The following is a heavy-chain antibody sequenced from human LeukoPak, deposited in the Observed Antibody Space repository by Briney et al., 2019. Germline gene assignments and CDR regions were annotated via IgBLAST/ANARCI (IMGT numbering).Heavy chain of an antibody. CDR1: GFSSSDHY. V-gene: IGHV3-11*01. J-gene: IGHJ5*02. CDR2: ISGSGSTI. Sequence: GGSLRLSCAASGFSSSDHYMSWIRQAPGKGLEWVSYISGSGSTIYYAASVRGRFTISRDNAKNSLYLQMNSLRAEDTAIYYCAREGITIFGVANSNWFDPWGQGTLVTVSS. D-gene: IGHD3-3*01. CDR3: AREGITIFGVANSNWFDP.